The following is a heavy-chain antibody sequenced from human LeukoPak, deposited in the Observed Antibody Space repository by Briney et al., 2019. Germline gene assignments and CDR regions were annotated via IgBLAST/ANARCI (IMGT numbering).Heavy chain of an antibody. D-gene: IGHD2-15*01. CDR1: GYTFTSYA. J-gene: IGHJ4*02. CDR2: ISAYNGNT. CDR3: ARVSVVVAASDY. V-gene: IGHV1-18*01. Sequence: ASVKVSCKASGYTFTSYAMHWVRQAPGQRLEWMGWISAYNGNTNYAQKLQGRVTMTTDTSTSTAYMELRSLRSDDTAVYYCARVSVVVAASDYWGQGTLVTVSS.